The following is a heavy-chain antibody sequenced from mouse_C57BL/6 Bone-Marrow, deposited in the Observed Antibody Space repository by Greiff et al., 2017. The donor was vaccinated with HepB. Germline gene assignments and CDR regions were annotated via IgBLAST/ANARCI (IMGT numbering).Heavy chain of an antibody. D-gene: IGHD1-1*01. CDR3: ARSITTVVAHWYFDV. J-gene: IGHJ1*03. V-gene: IGHV5-6*01. Sequence: EVQGVESGGDLVKPGGSLKLSCAASGFTFSSYGMSWVRQTPDKRLEWVATISSGGSYTYYPDSVKGRFTISRDNAKNTLYLQMSSLKSEDTAMYYCARSITTVVAHWYFDVWGTGTTVTVSS. CDR1: GFTFSSYG. CDR2: ISSGGSYT.